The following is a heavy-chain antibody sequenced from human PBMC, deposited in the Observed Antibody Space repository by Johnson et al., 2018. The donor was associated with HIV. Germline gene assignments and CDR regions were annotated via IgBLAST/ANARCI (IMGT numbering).Heavy chain of an antibody. CDR2: ISYDGSNK. J-gene: IGHJ3*02. V-gene: IGHV3-30-3*01. Sequence: QLVESGGGVVQPGRSLRLSCAASGFTFSSYAMHWVRQAPGKGLEWVAVISYDGSNKYYADSVKGRFTISRDNSKNTLFLQMNSLRAEDTAVYYCARDTGETGPILQAFDIWGQGTMVTVSS. CDR1: GFTFSSYA. CDR3: ARDTGETGPILQAFDI. D-gene: IGHD1-1*01.